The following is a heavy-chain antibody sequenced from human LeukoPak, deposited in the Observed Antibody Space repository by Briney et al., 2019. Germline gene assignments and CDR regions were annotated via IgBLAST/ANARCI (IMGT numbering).Heavy chain of an antibody. D-gene: IGHD3-22*01. J-gene: IGHJ4*02. CDR3: GYYDSSGYYYGRLRY. CDR2: LSGSGGNT. Sequence: GGSLRLSCAVSGLTFSNYAMTWVRQAPGKGLEWVSSLSGSGGNTYYADFVKGRFTISRDDSKNTLYLQMNSLRADDTAIYFCGYYDSSGYYYGRLRYWGQGTPVTVSS. CDR1: GLTFSNYA. V-gene: IGHV3-23*01.